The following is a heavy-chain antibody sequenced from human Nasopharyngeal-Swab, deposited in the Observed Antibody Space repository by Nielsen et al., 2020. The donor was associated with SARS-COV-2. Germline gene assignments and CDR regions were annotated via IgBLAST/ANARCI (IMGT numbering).Heavy chain of an antibody. CDR1: GCSFSGYY. CDR3: ERQWVITMIVVVTPQYNDY. V-gene: IGHV4-34*01. Sequence: SESLSLTCAVYGCSFSGYYLRWIRQPPGKVLEWIGEINHIVSTYYNPSLKSRVTISVDPSKNQFSLKLSSVTAADTAVYYCERQWVITMIVVVTPQYNDYWGQGTLVTVSS. CDR2: INHIVST. D-gene: IGHD3-22*01. J-gene: IGHJ4*02.